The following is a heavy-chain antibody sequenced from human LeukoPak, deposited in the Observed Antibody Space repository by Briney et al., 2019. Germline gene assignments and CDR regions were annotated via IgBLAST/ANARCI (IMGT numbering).Heavy chain of an antibody. CDR2: INPNSGGT. V-gene: IGHV1-2*02. D-gene: IGHD2-2*01. CDR1: GYTFTGYY. Sequence: ASVKVSCKASGYTFTGYYMHWVRQAPGQGLEWMGWINPNSGGTNYAQKFQGRVTTTRDTSISTAYMELSRLRSDDTAVYYCARDRGVVVPAALHSWFDPWGQGTLVTVSS. CDR3: ARDRGVVVPAALHSWFDP. J-gene: IGHJ5*02.